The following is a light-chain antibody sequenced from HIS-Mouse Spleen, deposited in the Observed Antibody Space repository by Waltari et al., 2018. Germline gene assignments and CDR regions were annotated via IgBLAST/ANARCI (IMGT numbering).Light chain of an antibody. CDR3: CSYAGSYTFVV. CDR1: SSYVGGYNY. Sequence: QSALTQPRSGSGYPGQSVTISCTGTSSYVGGYNYVSWYQQPPGKPPKLMIYDVSKPPSGVPDRFSGSKSGNTASLTISGLQAEDEADYYCCSYAGSYTFVVFGGGTKLTVL. CDR2: DVS. J-gene: IGLJ2*01. V-gene: IGLV2-11*01.